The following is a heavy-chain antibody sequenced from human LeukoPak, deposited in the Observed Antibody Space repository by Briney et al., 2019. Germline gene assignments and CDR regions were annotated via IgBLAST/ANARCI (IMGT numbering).Heavy chain of an antibody. J-gene: IGHJ4*02. D-gene: IGHD2-2*01. V-gene: IGHV4-59*01. CDR1: GGSISSYY. CDR2: IYYSGST. CDR3: ARGAPYCSSTSCSSPILDY. Sequence: SETLSLTCTVSGGSISSYYWSWLRQPPGKGLEWIGYIYYSGSTNYNPSLKSRVTISVDTSKNQFSLKLSSVTAADTAVYYCARGAPYCSSTSCSSPILDYWGQGTLVTVSS.